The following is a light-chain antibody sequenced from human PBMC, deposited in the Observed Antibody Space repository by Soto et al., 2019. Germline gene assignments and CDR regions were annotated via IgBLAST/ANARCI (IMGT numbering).Light chain of an antibody. CDR1: QSVDNN. CDR3: QQYNKWPQWT. CDR2: DSS. J-gene: IGKJ1*01. Sequence: EIVMTQCPVTLSASPGESSTLSCMASQSVDNNVAWYQQKPGQAPRLLISDSSTRATGIPARFSGSGSGTEFTLTISSLQSEDFAVYYCQQYNKWPQWTFGQGTQVDIK. V-gene: IGKV3-15*01.